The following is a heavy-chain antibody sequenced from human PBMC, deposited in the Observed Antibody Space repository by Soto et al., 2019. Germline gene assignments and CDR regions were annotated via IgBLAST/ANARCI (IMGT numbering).Heavy chain of an antibody. CDR2: IYYDGSNR. J-gene: IGHJ4*01. CDR3: ARSFCTNGVCYYFFDY. CDR1: GFTFGTYA. D-gene: IGHD2-8*01. V-gene: IGHV3-33*01. Sequence: GGSLRLSCAASGFTFGTYAMHWVRQAPGKGLEWVAVIYYDGSNRYYGDAVKGRFTISRDNSKSTLYLQMSSLRAEDTAVYYCARSFCTNGVCYYFFDYWGHGTLVTSPQ.